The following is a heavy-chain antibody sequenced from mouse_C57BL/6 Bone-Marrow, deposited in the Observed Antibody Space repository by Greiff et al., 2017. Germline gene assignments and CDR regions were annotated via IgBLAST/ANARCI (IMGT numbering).Heavy chain of an antibody. CDR2: INSDGGST. CDR3: AAGGYDYDLYYAMDY. CDR1: EYEFPSHD. D-gene: IGHD2-4*01. Sequence: EVMLVESGGGLVQPGESLKLSCESNEYEFPSHDMSWVRKTPEKRLELVAAINSDGGSTYYPDTMERRFIISRDNTKKTLYLQMSSLRSEDTALYYCAAGGYDYDLYYAMDYWGQGTSVTVSS. J-gene: IGHJ4*01. V-gene: IGHV5-2*01.